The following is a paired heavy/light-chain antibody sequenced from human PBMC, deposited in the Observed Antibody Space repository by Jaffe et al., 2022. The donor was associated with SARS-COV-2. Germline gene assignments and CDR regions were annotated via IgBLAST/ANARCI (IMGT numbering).Heavy chain of an antibody. CDR3: ARLVCSPGSCYSDGIDF. D-gene: IGHD2-15*01. J-gene: IGHJ4*02. CDR2: INTNTGHP. Sequence: AQLVQSGSELQKPGASVKVSCRGSGYRFTRYAINWVRQAPGQGLEWMGWINTNTGHPTYAQGFTGRFVFSLDISVSTAYLQISGLDAEDTAVYYCARLVCSPGSCYSDGIDFWGQGTLVTVSS. CDR1: GYRFTRYA. V-gene: IGHV7-4-1*02.
Light chain of an antibody. CDR1: SSDVGTYNL. CDR2: DVT. V-gene: IGLV2-14*02. Sequence: QSALTQPASVSGSPGQSITISCTGTSSDVGTYNLVSWYQQHPAKAPKLLISDVTNRPSGVSDRFSGSKSGNTASLTISGLQAEDEADYYCTSYTSSSTQIFGGGTKLTVL. J-gene: IGLJ2*01. CDR3: TSYTSSSTQI.